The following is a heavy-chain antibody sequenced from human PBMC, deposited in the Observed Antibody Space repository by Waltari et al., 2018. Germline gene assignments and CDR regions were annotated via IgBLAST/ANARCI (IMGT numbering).Heavy chain of an antibody. V-gene: IGHV4-39*07. D-gene: IGHD6-13*01. CDR2: IYYSGST. J-gene: IGHJ4*02. CDR1: GGSISSSSYY. Sequence: QLQLQESGPGLVKPSETLSLTCTVSGGSISSSSYYWGWIRQPPGKGLEWIGSIYYSGSTYYNPSLKSRVTISVDTSKNQFSLKLSSVTAADTAVYYCARDLAGIAAADRGGFDYWGQGTLVTVSS. CDR3: ARDLAGIAAADRGGFDY.